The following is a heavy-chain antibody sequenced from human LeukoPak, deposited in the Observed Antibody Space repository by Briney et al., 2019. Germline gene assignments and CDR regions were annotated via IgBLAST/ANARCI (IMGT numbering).Heavy chain of an antibody. CDR2: ISWNSGSI. D-gene: IGHD3-22*01. J-gene: IGHJ6*04. V-gene: IGHV3-9*03. Sequence: GGSLRLSCAASGFTFDDYAMHWVRQAPGKGLEWVSGISWNSGSIGYADSVKGRFTISRDNAKNSLYLQMNSLRAEDMALYYCAKGVGYYDSSAVDVWGKGTTVTVSS. CDR3: AKGVGYYDSSAVDV. CDR1: GFTFDDYA.